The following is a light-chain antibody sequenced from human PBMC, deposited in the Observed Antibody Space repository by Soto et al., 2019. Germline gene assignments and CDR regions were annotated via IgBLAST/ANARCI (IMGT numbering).Light chain of an antibody. Sequence: EMVLTQSPATLSLSPGERATLSCRASQSVSSYLAWYQQKPGQAPRLLIYDASNRATGIPARFSGSGSGTDFTLTISSLEPEDFAVYYCQQGSNWPRWGFTFGPGTKVDIK. CDR2: DAS. J-gene: IGKJ3*01. V-gene: IGKV3-11*01. CDR1: QSVSSY. CDR3: QQGSNWPRWGFT.